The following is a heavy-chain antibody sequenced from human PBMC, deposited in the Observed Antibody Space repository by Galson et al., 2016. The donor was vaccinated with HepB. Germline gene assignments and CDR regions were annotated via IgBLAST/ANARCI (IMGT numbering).Heavy chain of an antibody. CDR3: ARGDYGAYSPFGMDV. J-gene: IGHJ6*02. Sequence: SLRLSCAASGFTFKSYSMNWVRQAPGKGLEWVSYISTSSSYIFYADSVKGRFTISRDNSKNTVYLQMNSLRAEDTAVYYCARGDYGAYSPFGMDVWGQGTTVTVSS. D-gene: IGHD4-17*01. CDR1: GFTFKSYS. CDR2: ISTSSSYI. V-gene: IGHV3-21*01.